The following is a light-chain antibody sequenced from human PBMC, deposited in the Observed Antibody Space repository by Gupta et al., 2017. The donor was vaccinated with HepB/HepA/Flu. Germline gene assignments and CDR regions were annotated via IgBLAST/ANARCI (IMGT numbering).Light chain of an antibody. Sequence: EMVLTQSPATLSLSPGERATLSCRASQSVSSYLAWYQQKPGQAPRLLIYDASNRATGIPARFSGSGSGTDFTLTISSLEPEDFAVYYCQQRSNPYTFGQGTKLEIK. CDR1: QSVSSY. V-gene: IGKV3-11*01. J-gene: IGKJ2*01. CDR3: QQRSNPYT. CDR2: DAS.